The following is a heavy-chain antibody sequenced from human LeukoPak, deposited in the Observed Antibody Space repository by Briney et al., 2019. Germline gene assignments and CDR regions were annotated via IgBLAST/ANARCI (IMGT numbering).Heavy chain of an antibody. CDR1: GFTVSSNY. CDR3: ARDFKRGYFDY. CDR2: IYSGGST. Sequence: GGSLRLSCAASGFTVSSNYMSWVRQAPGKGLEWVSVIYSGGSTYYADSVKGRFTISRDNSKNTLYLQMNSLRAEDTAVYYCARDFKRGYFDYWGQGTLVTVSS. J-gene: IGHJ4*02. D-gene: IGHD3-10*01. V-gene: IGHV3-66*01.